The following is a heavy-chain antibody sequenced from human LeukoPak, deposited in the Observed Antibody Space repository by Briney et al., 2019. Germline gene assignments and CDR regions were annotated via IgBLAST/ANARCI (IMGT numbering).Heavy chain of an antibody. J-gene: IGHJ5*02. CDR2: IWYDGSNK. Sequence: GRSLRLSCAASGFTFSSYGMHWVSQAPGKGLEWVAVIWYDGSNKYYADSVKGRFTISRDNSKNTLYLQMNSLRAEDTAVYYCARDRGSNWFDPWGQGTLVTVSS. D-gene: IGHD5-12*01. CDR3: ARDRGSNWFDP. V-gene: IGHV3-33*01. CDR1: GFTFSSYG.